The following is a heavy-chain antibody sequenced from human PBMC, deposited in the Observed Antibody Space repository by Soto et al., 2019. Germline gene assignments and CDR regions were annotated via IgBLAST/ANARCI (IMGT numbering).Heavy chain of an antibody. CDR1: GGSISSYY. CDR2: VHHSWGS. D-gene: IGHD3-10*01. Sequence: SETLSLTCTVSGGSISSYYWRWFRQSPGKRMEWIGYVHHSWGSSYNPSLQSRVAISLDTSKSQFSLKVTSVTATDTAVYYCARQGFGPLHGLVDVWGQGTTVTVS. CDR3: ARQGFGPLHGLVDV. J-gene: IGHJ6*02. V-gene: IGHV4-59*08.